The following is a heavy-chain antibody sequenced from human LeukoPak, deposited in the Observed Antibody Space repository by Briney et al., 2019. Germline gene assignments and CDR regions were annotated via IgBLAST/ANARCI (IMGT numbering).Heavy chain of an antibody. CDR2: IYSGGST. CDR1: GFTVSSNY. CDR3: ARDRGFFGEPDFYYAMDV. Sequence: GGSLRLSCAASGFTVSSNYMSWVRPAPGKGLEWGSVIYSGGSTYYADSVKGRFSISRDNSKNTLYLQMNSPRADDTAVYYCARDRGFFGEPDFYYAMDVWGQGTTVTVSS. V-gene: IGHV3-66*01. J-gene: IGHJ6*02. D-gene: IGHD3-10*01.